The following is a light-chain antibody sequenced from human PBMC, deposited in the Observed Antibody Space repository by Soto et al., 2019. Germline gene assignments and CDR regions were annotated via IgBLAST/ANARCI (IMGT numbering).Light chain of an antibody. V-gene: IGKV3-15*01. CDR3: QQYNKWPPT. CDR1: QSVSSD. J-gene: IGKJ1*01. Sequence: EIVMTQSPATLPVSPGERATLSCRASQSVSSDLAWYQQKPGQAPRLLIYGASTRAIGIPARFSGSGSGTEFTLTISSLQSEDFAVYYCQQYNKWPPTFGQGTKVDIK. CDR2: GAS.